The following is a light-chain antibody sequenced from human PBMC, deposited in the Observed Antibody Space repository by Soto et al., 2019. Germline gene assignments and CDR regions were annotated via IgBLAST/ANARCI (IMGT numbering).Light chain of an antibody. V-gene: IGLV2-14*01. CDR2: DVS. J-gene: IGLJ2*01. Sequence: QSALTQPASVSGSPGQSITISCTGTSSDVGAYNYVSWFQQHPGKAPKPMIYDVSNRPSGVSNRFSGSKSGNTASLTISGLQSEDEADYYCSSYTSSSTRVFGGGTKLTVL. CDR1: SSDVGAYNY. CDR3: SSYTSSSTRV.